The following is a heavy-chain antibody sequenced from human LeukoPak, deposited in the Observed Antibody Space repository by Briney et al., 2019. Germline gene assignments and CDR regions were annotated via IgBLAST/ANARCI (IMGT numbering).Heavy chain of an antibody. V-gene: IGHV3-48*04. J-gene: IGHJ4*02. Sequence: GGSLRLSCAASGFTISSHSMNWVRQAPGKGLEWVSFISRGDGTIYYADSVKGRFTISRDNAKNSLYLQMNSLRAEDTAVYYCASDEGFDYWGQGTLVTVSS. CDR1: GFTISSHS. CDR2: ISRGDGTI. CDR3: ASDEGFDY.